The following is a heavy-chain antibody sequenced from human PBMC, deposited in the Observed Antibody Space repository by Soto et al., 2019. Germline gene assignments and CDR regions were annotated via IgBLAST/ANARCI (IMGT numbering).Heavy chain of an antibody. CDR3: ARGEVDGGIWGGGYLDS. J-gene: IGHJ4*02. CDR1: GFIFSNYA. CDR2: LSSDGGNT. D-gene: IGHD3-16*01. V-gene: IGHV3-64*02. Sequence: EVQLVESGEGLVQPGGSLRLSCAASGFIFSNYAMHWVRQAPGKGLQYVSGLSSDGGNTYYADSVKGTFTISRDKTKNPVYLQKGGLRAEATGVYFSARGEVDGGIWGGGYLDSWGQGTLVTVSS.